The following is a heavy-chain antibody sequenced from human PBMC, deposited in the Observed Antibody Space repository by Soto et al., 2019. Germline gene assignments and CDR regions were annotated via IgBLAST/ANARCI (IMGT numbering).Heavy chain of an antibody. CDR1: GFTLSSYW. V-gene: IGHV3-74*01. CDR3: GTKDSYCFDY. J-gene: IGHJ4*02. CDR2: INSDGSST. D-gene: IGHD2-21*01. Sequence: GSQRLSCAASGFTLSSYWMHWVRQAPGKGLVWVARINSDGSSTNYADSVKGRFTISRDNAKNTLYLQMNSLRAEDTAVYDCGTKDSYCFDYWGQGTLGTVSS.